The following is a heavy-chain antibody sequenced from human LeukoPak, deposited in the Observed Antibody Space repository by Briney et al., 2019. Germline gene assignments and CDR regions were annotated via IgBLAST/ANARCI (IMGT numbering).Heavy chain of an antibody. Sequence: XGGSLRLSCAASGFTFSSYEMNWVRQAPGKGLEWVSYISSSDSAIYYADSVKGRFTICRDNAKNSLYLQMNSLRAEDTAIYYCARVSGEYCSSTTCYGAAFDFWGQGTMVTVSS. D-gene: IGHD2-2*01. CDR1: GFTFSSYE. V-gene: IGHV3-48*03. CDR2: ISSSDSAI. J-gene: IGHJ3*01. CDR3: ARVSGEYCSSTTCYGAAFDF.